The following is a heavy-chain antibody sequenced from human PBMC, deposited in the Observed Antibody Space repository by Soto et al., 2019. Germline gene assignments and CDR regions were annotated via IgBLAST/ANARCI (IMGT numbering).Heavy chain of an antibody. D-gene: IGHD6-13*01. Sequence: QVQLQQWGAGLLKPSETLSLTCAVYGGSFSGYYWSWIRQPPGKGLEWIGEINHSGSTNYNPSLTSRVTISVDTSKNQFSLKLSSVTAADTAVYYCARGRGSSWYHVYFDYWGQGTLVTVSS. CDR1: GGSFSGYY. J-gene: IGHJ4*02. V-gene: IGHV4-34*01. CDR3: ARGRGSSWYHVYFDY. CDR2: INHSGST.